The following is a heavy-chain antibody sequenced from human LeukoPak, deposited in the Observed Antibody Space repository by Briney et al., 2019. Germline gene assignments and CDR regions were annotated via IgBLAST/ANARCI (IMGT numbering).Heavy chain of an antibody. D-gene: IGHD4-17*01. V-gene: IGHV3-21*01. Sequence: GGSLRLSCAASGFTFSSYSMNWVRQAPGKGLEWVSSISSSSSYIYYADSVKGRFTISRDNAKNSLYLQMNSLRAEDTAVYYCARDYGDYGYWYFDLWGRRTLVTVSS. CDR3: ARDYGDYGYWYFDL. CDR1: GFTFSSYS. CDR2: ISSSSSYI. J-gene: IGHJ2*01.